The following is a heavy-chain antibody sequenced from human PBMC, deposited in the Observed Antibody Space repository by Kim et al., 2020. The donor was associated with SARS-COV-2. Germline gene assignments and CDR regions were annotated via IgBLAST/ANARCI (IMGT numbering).Heavy chain of an antibody. CDR3: ARGAYGDYAQYYYYYGMDV. CDR1: GGSISSYY. CDR2: IYYSGST. D-gene: IGHD4-17*01. V-gene: IGHV4-59*13. J-gene: IGHJ6*02. Sequence: SETLSLTCTVSGGSISSYYWSWIRQPPGKGLEWIGYIYYSGSTNYNPSLKSRVTISVDTSKNQFSLKLSSVTAADTAVYYCARGAYGDYAQYYYYYGMDVWGQGTTVTVSS.